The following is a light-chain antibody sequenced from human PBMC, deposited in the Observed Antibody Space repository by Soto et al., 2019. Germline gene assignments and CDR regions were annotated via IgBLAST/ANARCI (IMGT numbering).Light chain of an antibody. J-gene: IGLJ2*01. V-gene: IGLV2-8*01. Sequence: QSALTQPPSASGSPGQSVTISCTGTSSDVGGYNYVSWYRQYPGKATKLMIYEVNKRPAGVPDRLSGSKFGNTASLTVSGLQAEDEADYYCSSYAGSNNFVVFGGGTKLTVL. CDR3: SSYAGSNNFVV. CDR2: EVN. CDR1: SSDVGGYNY.